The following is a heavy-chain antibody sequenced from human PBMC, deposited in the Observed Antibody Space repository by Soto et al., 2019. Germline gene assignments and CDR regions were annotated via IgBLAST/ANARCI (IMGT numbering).Heavy chain of an antibody. CDR1: GFPFSSYW. J-gene: IGHJ4*02. V-gene: IGHV3-74*03. CDR2: INGDGSSI. D-gene: IGHD2-2*01. Sequence: EVRLVESGGDSVQSGWSLRLSCAAAGFPFSSYWMHWVRQAPGKGLVWVSRINGDGSSITYADFVKGRFTISRDNAKNTLYLQLNSLSAEDAAVYYCTRRGCSTTGCYFNWGRGTLVTVSS. CDR3: TRRGCSTTGCYFN.